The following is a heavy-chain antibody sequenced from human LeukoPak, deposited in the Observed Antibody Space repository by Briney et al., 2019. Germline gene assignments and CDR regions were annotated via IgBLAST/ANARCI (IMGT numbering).Heavy chain of an antibody. V-gene: IGHV3-23*01. CDR3: AKGGASTTTAYYYMDV. CDR1: GFTFSTYA. CDR2: INSAVGTT. D-gene: IGHD2/OR15-2a*01. J-gene: IGHJ6*03. Sequence: GGSLRLSCAASGFTFSTYAMNWVRQAPGEGLEWVSSINSAVGTTYTYYADSVKGRFTISRDNSKNTLYLQMNSLRVEDTAVYFCAKGGASTTTAYYYMDVWGKGTTVTVSS.